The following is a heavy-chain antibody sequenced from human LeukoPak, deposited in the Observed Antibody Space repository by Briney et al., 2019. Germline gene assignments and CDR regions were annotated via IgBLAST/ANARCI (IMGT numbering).Heavy chain of an antibody. J-gene: IGHJ4*02. CDR3: ARGGMTIFGVVIGRAFYY. Sequence: PSETLSLTCAVYGGSFSGYYWSWIRQPPGKGLEWIGEINHSGSTNYNPSLKSRVTISVDTSKNQFSLKLSSVTAADTAVYYCARGGMTIFGVVIGRAFYYWGQGTLVTVSS. V-gene: IGHV4-34*01. D-gene: IGHD3-3*01. CDR2: INHSGST. CDR1: GGSFSGYY.